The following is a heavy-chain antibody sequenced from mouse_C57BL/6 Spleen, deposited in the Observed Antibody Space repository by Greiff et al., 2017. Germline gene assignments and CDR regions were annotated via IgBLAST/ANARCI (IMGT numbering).Heavy chain of an antibody. J-gene: IGHJ2*01. CDR1: GYAFSSSW. Sequence: QVQLQQSGPELVKPGASVKISCKASGYAFSSSWMNWVKQRPGKGLEWIGRIYPGDGDTNYNGKFKGKATLTADKSSSTAYMQLSSLTSEDSAVYFCARDYDLYYFDYWGQGTTLTGSS. CDR2: IYPGDGDT. CDR3: ARDYDLYYFDY. V-gene: IGHV1-82*01. D-gene: IGHD2-4*01.